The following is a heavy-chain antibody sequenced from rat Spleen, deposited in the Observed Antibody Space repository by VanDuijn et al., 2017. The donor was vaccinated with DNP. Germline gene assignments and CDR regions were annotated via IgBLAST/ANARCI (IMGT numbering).Heavy chain of an antibody. CDR2: ISYDGSNI. CDR3: TRIGQPYYFDY. Sequence: EVKLVESGGGLVQPGRSLKLSCAASGFTLSNYGMAWVRQAPTKGLEWVAIISYDGSNIYYPDSVKGRFTISRDNAKSTLYLQMNSLRSEDTATYYCTRIGQPYYFDYWGQGVMVTVSS. D-gene: IGHD3-4*01. V-gene: IGHV5-29*01. CDR1: GFTLSNYG. J-gene: IGHJ2*01.